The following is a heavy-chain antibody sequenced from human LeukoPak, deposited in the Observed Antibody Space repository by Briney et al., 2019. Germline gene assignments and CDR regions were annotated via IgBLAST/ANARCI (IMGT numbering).Heavy chain of an antibody. J-gene: IGHJ4*02. CDR2: IWYGGNSK. D-gene: IGHD6-19*01. Sequence: GRSLRLSCAASGFTFNNYAMHWVRQAPGKGLEWVAGIWYGGNSKYYAESVKGRFTISRDNSKNTLYLKMNSLRAEDTAVYYCAKDLGEQWASYYFDYWGQGTLVTVSS. CDR3: AKDLGEQWASYYFDY. CDR1: GFTFNNYA. V-gene: IGHV3-33*03.